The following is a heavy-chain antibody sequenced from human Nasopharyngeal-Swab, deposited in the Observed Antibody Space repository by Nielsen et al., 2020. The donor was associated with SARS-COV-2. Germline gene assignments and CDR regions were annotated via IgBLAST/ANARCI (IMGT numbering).Heavy chain of an antibody. V-gene: IGHV4-31*02. J-gene: IGHJ4*02. Sequence: SCTVSGGSISSGGYYWSWIRQHPGKGLEWIGYIYYSGSTYYNPSLKSRVPISVDTSKNQFSLKLSSVTAADTAVYYCARSDSSGWYYFDYWGQGTLVTVSS. CDR1: GGSISSGGYY. D-gene: IGHD6-19*01. CDR2: IYYSGST. CDR3: ARSDSSGWYYFDY.